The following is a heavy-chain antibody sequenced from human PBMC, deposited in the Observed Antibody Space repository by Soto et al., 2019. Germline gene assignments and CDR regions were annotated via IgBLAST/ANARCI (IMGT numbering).Heavy chain of an antibody. CDR3: ARRGPGTYFDY. D-gene: IGHD6-13*01. Sequence: LRLSCAASGFTFSSYAMSWVRQAPGKGLEWVSVISGSGDSTYYADSVKGRFTISRDNSKNTLYLQMNSLRAEDTAVYYCARRGPGTYFDYWGQGTLVTVSS. CDR2: ISGSGDST. V-gene: IGHV3-23*01. CDR1: GFTFSSYA. J-gene: IGHJ4*02.